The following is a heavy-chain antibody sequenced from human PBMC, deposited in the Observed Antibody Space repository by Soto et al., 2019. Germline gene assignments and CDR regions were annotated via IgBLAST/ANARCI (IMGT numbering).Heavy chain of an antibody. D-gene: IGHD4-4*01. CDR3: AQGAVTTRRYDSYCYGMDA. CDR1: GGSFSSYI. Sequence: QVQLVQSGAEVKKPGSSVKVSCKASGGSFSSYIISWVRQAPGQGLEWMGGITPIYPTTNYAQKFQGRVTMTADESMSTDYMELSSLRSDDTDVYYCAQGAVTTRRYDSYCYGMDAWGQGTPVTVSS. CDR2: ITPIYPTT. V-gene: IGHV1-69*01. J-gene: IGHJ6*02.